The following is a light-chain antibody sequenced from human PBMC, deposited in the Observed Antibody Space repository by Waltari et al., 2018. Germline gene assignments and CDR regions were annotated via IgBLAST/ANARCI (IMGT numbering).Light chain of an antibody. CDR1: RTNLGGYNS. Sequence: QSALTQPRSVSGSPGQSVTISCTGARTNLGGYNSVSWYQQHPGKAPKLIIYDVTKRPSGVPDRFSGSKSGDTASLTISGLQAEDEADYYCCSYAGTSPFGTGTKVTVL. V-gene: IGLV2-11*01. CDR3: CSYAGTSP. CDR2: DVT. J-gene: IGLJ1*01.